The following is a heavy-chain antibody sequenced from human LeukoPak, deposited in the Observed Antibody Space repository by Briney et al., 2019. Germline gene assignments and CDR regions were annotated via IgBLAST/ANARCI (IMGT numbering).Heavy chain of an antibody. J-gene: IGHJ4*02. CDR3: ARGQESTGWYADYFAY. CDR2: ISSSGSTI. D-gene: IGHD6-19*01. V-gene: IGHV3-48*03. CDR1: GFTFSSYE. Sequence: GGSLRLSCAASGFTFSSYEMNWVRQAPAKGLERVSYISSSGSTIYYADSVKGRFTISRDNAKNSLYLQMNSLRAEDTAVYYCARGQESTGWYADYFAYWGQGSLVTVSS.